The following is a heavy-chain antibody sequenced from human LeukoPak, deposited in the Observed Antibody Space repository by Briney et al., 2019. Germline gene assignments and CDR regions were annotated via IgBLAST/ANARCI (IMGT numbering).Heavy chain of an antibody. J-gene: IGHJ6*03. CDR1: GGSFSGYY. CDR2: INHSGST. CDR3: ARELGDYGEHYYYYYMDV. V-gene: IGHV4-34*01. D-gene: IGHD4-17*01. Sequence: SETLSLTCAVYGGSFSGYYWSWIRQPPGKGPEWIGEINHSGSTNYNPSLKSRVTISVDTSKNQFSLKLSSVTAADTAVYYCARELGDYGEHYYYYYMDVWGKGTTVTVSS.